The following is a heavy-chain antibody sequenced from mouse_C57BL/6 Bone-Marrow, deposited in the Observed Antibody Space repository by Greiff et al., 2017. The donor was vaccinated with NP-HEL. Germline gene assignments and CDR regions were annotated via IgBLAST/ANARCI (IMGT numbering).Heavy chain of an antibody. V-gene: IGHV1-26*01. J-gene: IGHJ1*03. CDR1: GYTFTDYY. D-gene: IGHD1-1*01. Sequence: EVQLQQSGPELVKPGASVKISCKASGYTFTDYYMNWVKQSHGKSLEWIGDINPNNGGTSYNQKFKGKATLTVDKSSSTAYMELRSLTSEDSAVYYCARSDYYGSSYPWYFDVWGTGTTVTVSS. CDR3: ARSDYYGSSYPWYFDV. CDR2: INPNNGGT.